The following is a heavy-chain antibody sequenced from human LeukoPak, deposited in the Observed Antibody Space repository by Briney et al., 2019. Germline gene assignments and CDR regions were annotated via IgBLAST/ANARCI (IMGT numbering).Heavy chain of an antibody. V-gene: IGHV4-34*01. Sequence: SETLSLTCAVYGGSFSGYYWSWIRQPPGKGLEWIGEINHNGSTNYNPSLKSRVTISVDTSKNQFSLKLSSVTAADTAVYYCARGWPSYSSGWFGLGYWGQGTLVTVSS. CDR2: INHNGST. D-gene: IGHD6-19*01. CDR1: GGSFSGYY. CDR3: ARGWPSYSSGWFGLGY. J-gene: IGHJ4*02.